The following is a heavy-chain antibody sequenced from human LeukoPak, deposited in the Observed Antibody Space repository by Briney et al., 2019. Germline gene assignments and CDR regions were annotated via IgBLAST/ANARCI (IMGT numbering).Heavy chain of an antibody. CDR1: GASISSHY. Sequence: PSETLSLTCSVSGASISSHYWSWIRQPPGKGLEWIGYIHYSGSTNYNPSLKSRVTISVDTSKNQFSLKLSSVTAADTAVYHCARDNGWAAAGIRIRKVHFDLWGRGTLVTVSS. CDR3: ARDNGWAAAGIRIRKVHFDL. J-gene: IGHJ2*01. D-gene: IGHD6-13*01. V-gene: IGHV4-59*11. CDR2: IHYSGST.